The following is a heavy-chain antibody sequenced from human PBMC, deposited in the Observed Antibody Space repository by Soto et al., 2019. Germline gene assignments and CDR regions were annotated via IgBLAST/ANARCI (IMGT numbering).Heavy chain of an antibody. V-gene: IGHV2-5*02. Sequence: QITLKESGPTLVKPTQTLTLTCTFSGFSLSTSGVGVGWIRQPPGKALEWLALIYWDDDKRYSPSLMSRLTITKDTSKNQVVLTMTNMDPVDTATYYCAHSFRDDYGDYVTSPWGQGTLVTVSS. CDR3: AHSFRDDYGDYVTSP. J-gene: IGHJ5*02. CDR2: IYWDDDK. CDR1: GFSLSTSGVG. D-gene: IGHD4-17*01.